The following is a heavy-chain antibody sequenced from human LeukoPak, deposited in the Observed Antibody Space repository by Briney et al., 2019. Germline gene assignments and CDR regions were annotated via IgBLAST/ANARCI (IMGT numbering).Heavy chain of an antibody. CDR1: GDSVSSKSGA. Sequence: SQTLSLTCAISGDSVSSKSGAWNWIRQSPSRGLEWLGRTYYRSKWYNDYAVSVKSRITINPDTSKNQFSLQLNSVTPEDTAVYYCARGVQPLHESDAFDIWGQGTMVTVSS. J-gene: IGHJ3*02. CDR3: ARGVQPLHESDAFDI. V-gene: IGHV6-1*01. CDR2: TYYRSKWYN. D-gene: IGHD2-2*01.